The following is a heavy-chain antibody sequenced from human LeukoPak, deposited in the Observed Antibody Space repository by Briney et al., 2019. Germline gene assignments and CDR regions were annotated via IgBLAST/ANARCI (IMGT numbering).Heavy chain of an antibody. CDR3: ARDPSDTYYYGSGSTSFDY. J-gene: IGHJ4*02. CDR1: GFTFSSYA. Sequence: QPGGSLRLSCAASGFTFSSYAMSWVRQAPGEGLEWVSVIYSGGSTYYADSVKGRFTISRDNSKNTLYLQMNSLRAEDTAVYYCARDPSDTYYYGSGSTSFDYWGQGTLVTVSS. CDR2: IYSGGST. V-gene: IGHV3-66*01. D-gene: IGHD3-10*01.